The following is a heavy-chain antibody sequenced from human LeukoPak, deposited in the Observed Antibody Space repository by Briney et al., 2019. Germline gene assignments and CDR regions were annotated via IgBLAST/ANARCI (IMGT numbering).Heavy chain of an antibody. J-gene: IGHJ3*02. CDR3: ARGADWVHDAFDI. V-gene: IGHV3-30-3*01. Sequence: GGSLRLSCAASGFTFSSYAMHWVRQAPGKGLEWVAVISYDGSNKYYADSVKGRFTISRDNSKNTLYLQMNSLRAEDTAVYYCARGADWVHDAFDIWGQGTMVTVSS. D-gene: IGHD3-9*01. CDR2: ISYDGSNK. CDR1: GFTFSSYA.